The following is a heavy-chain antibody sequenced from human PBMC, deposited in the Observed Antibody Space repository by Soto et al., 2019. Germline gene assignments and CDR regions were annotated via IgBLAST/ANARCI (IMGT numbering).Heavy chain of an antibody. Sequence: SETLSLTCTVSGGSISSHYWSWVRQAPGKGLEWIGHIYYRGSTNYNPSLRSRSTISVDTSKNQISLKLNSVTTADAAVYYCARDGREASGMDVWGQGTKVTVS. J-gene: IGHJ6*02. V-gene: IGHV4-59*11. CDR1: GGSISSHY. CDR3: ARDGREASGMDV. CDR2: IYYRGST. D-gene: IGHD1-26*01.